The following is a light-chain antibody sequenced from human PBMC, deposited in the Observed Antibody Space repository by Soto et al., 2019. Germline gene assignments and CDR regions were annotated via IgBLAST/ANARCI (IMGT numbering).Light chain of an antibody. V-gene: IGKV1-9*01. CDR1: QGINSF. Sequence: DIRLTQSRSFLSASMGDRVTSACRASQGINSFLAWYRQKPGEAPKLLISAASTLQSGVPSRFSGSGSGTEFTLTIRSLQPEDFATYFCQQLNSHPPTFGQGTKLEIK. J-gene: IGKJ2*01. CDR3: QQLNSHPPT. CDR2: AAS.